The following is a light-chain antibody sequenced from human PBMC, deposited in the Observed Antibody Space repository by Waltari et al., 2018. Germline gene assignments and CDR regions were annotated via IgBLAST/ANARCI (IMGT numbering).Light chain of an antibody. J-gene: IGKJ3*01. V-gene: IGKV1-9*01. CDR1: QDISTY. Sequence: DIQLTQSPSFLSASVGDRVAITCRASQDISTYLAWYQQKPGKAPRLLIYPASTLQNGVPLRFSGSGSGTEFTLTITNPQPEDFAAYYCQQFNAYPLFTFGPGTKLDIK. CDR3: QQFNAYPLFT. CDR2: PAS.